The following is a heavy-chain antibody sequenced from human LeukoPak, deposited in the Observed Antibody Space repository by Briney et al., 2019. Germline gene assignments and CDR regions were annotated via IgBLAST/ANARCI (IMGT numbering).Heavy chain of an antibody. J-gene: IGHJ4*02. CDR1: GGSISSYY. CDR2: IYYSGGT. V-gene: IGHV4-59*01. Sequence: PSETLSLTCTVSGGSISSYYWSWIRQPPGKGLEWIGYIYYSGGTNYNPSLKSRVTISVDTSKNQFSLKLSSVTAADTAVYYCARDPTRSGLDYWGQGTLVTVSS. D-gene: IGHD4-11*01. CDR3: ARDPTRSGLDY.